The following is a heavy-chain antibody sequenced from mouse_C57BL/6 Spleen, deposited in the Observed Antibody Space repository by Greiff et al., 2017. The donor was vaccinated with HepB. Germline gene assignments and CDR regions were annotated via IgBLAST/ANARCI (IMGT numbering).Heavy chain of an antibody. Sequence: EVQVVESGPSLVRPSQTLSLTCTVTGFSINSDCYWIWIRQFPGNKLEYIGYTFYSGITYYNPSLESRTYITRDTSKNQFSLKLSSVTTEDTATYYCARANGSHYAMDYWGQGTSVTVSS. CDR1: GFSINSDCY. J-gene: IGHJ4*01. CDR2: TFYSGIT. D-gene: IGHD1-1*01. V-gene: IGHV3-3*01. CDR3: ARANGSHYAMDY.